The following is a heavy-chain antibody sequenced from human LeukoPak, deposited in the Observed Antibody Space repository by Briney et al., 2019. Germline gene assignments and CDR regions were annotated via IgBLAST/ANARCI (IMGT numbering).Heavy chain of an antibody. D-gene: IGHD3-3*01. V-gene: IGHV3-15*01. CDR2: IKSKTDGGTT. CDR3: TTGYPRSRYYDFWSGYYRGDAFDI. Sequence: GGSLRLSCAASGFTFSNAWMSWVRQAPGKGLEWVGRIKSKTDGGTTDYAAPVKGRFTISRDDSKNTLYLQMNSLKTEDTAVYYCTTGYPRSRYYDFWSGYYRGDAFDIWGQGTMVTVSS. CDR1: GFTFSNAW. J-gene: IGHJ3*02.